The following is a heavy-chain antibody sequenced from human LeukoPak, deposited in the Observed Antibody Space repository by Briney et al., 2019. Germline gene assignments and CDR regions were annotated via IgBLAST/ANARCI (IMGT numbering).Heavy chain of an antibody. CDR1: GGTFSSYA. V-gene: IGHV1-69*13. J-gene: IGHJ4*02. D-gene: IGHD2-21*01. CDR2: IIPIFGTA. CDR3: ARIGGDCYSCYFDY. Sequence: ASVKVSCKASGGTFSSYAISWVRQAPGQGLEWMGGIIPIFGTANYAQKLQGRVTITADESTSTAYTELSSLRSEDTAVYYCARIGGDCYSCYFDYWGQGTLVTVSS.